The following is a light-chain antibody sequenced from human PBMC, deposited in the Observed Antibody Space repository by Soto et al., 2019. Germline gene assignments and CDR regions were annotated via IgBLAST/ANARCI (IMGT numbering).Light chain of an antibody. CDR2: GAS. CDR3: QPYGSSPWK. V-gene: IGKV3-20*01. J-gene: IGKJ1*01. CDR1: QRGSSSY. Sequence: EIVLPQSQGTLSLSPGEGVTISCRASQRGSSSYLAWYQQKPGQAPRLLSYGASSRAAAIADRFSGSGSWTGFTLTISRLETEDLAEYACQPYGSSPWKFGQGKEVEIK.